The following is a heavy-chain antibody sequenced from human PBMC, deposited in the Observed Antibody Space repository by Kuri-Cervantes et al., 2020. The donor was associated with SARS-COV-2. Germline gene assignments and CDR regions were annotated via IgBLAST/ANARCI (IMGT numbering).Heavy chain of an antibody. CDR2: IYHSGST. V-gene: IGHV4-59*08. CDR1: GGSTSSYY. Sequence: SETLSLTCTVSGGSTSSYYWSWIRQPPGKGLEWIGYIYHSGSTYYNPSLKSRVTISVDTSKNQFSLKLSSVTAADTAVYYCARGITIFGVVMDLGWFDPWGQGTLVTVSS. CDR3: ARGITIFGVVMDLGWFDP. J-gene: IGHJ5*02. D-gene: IGHD3-3*01.